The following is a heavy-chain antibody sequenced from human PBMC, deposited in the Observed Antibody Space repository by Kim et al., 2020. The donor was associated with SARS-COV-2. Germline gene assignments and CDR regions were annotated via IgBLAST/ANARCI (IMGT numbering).Heavy chain of an antibody. D-gene: IGHD2-15*01. Sequence: PSLKSRVTISVDTSKNQFSLKRSSVTAADTAVYYCARHYCSGGSCYPGAYWGQGTLVTVSS. CDR3: ARHYCSGGSCYPGAY. J-gene: IGHJ4*02. V-gene: IGHV4-39*01.